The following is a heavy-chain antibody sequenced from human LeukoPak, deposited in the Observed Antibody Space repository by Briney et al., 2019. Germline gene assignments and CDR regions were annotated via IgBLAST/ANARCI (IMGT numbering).Heavy chain of an antibody. CDR2: MNPNSGNT. CDR3: AGVLYYYDSSGYYSTFDY. J-gene: IGHJ4*02. CDR1: GYTFTSYD. V-gene: IGHV1-8*01. Sequence: ASVKVSCKASGYTFTSYDINWVRQATGQGLEWMGWMNPNSGNTGYAQKFQGRVTMTRNTSISTAYMELSSLRSEDTAVYYCAGVLYYYDSSGYYSTFDYWGQGTLVTVSS. D-gene: IGHD3-22*01.